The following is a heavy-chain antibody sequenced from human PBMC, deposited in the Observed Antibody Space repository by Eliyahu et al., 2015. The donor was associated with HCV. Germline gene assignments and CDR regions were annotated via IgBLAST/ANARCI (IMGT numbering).Heavy chain of an antibody. CDR2: ISDNGGTK. Sequence: EVQLLEAGGDLVQPGGSLRLSCAASGFTFSRNVMTWGPQAPGEGLGWVSIISDNGGTKYYADSVKGRFTISRDNSKNTLYLQMNSLRVEDTAVYYCAKPPSVAGFYFEYWGQGTLVTVSS. V-gene: IGHV3-23*01. J-gene: IGHJ4*02. CDR3: AKPPSVAGFYFEY. D-gene: IGHD6-19*01. CDR1: GFTFSRNV.